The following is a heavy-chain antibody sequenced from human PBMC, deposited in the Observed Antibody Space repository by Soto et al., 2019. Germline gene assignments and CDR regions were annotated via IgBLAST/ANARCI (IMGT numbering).Heavy chain of an antibody. CDR2: LSFDGANT. D-gene: IGHD6-25*01. J-gene: IGHJ4*02. Sequence: QVQLVESGGGVVPPGGSLRVSCVVSGFTFNSYNMHWVRQAPGEGLEWVAVLSFDGANTFYADSVKGRFTISRDTSRETLYLQMSRLRVEDTAVYYCARDGYNRGGFDYWGQGTLVSVSS. CDR3: ARDGYNRGGFDY. CDR1: GFTFNSYN. V-gene: IGHV3-30-3*01.